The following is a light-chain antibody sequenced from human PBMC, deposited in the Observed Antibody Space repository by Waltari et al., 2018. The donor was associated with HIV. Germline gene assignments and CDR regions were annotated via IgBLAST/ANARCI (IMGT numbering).Light chain of an antibody. V-gene: IGLV1-51*01. CDR2: GHG. CDR3: GTWDSSLSSYV. J-gene: IGLJ1*01. Sequence: QSVLTQPPSLSAAPGARVTISCSASSSTMGTNVVSWYQQLPGTAPKLLIYGHGSRPSGVPDRFSGSKSGTSATLGITGLQTGDEADYYCGTWDSSLSSYVFGTGTKVTVL. CDR1: SSTMGTNV.